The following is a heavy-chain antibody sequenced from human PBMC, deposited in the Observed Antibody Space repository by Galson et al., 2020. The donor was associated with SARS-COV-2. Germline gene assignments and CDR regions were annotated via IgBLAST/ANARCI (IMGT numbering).Heavy chain of an antibody. J-gene: IGHJ6*02. CDR2: IYYRGST. V-gene: IGHV4-59*01. CDR3: ARERYSSSWDYYSMDV. D-gene: IGHD6-13*01. Sequence: SETLSLTCTVSGGSISSYYWSWIRQPPGKGLEWIGNIYYRGSTNYNPSLKSRVTISVDTSKNHFSLKVSSVTAADTAVYYCARERYSSSWDYYSMDVWGQGTTVTVSS. CDR1: GGSISSYY.